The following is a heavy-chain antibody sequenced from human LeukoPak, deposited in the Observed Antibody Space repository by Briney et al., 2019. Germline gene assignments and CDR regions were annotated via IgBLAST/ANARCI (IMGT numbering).Heavy chain of an antibody. Sequence: GGSLRLSCAASGFTFSSYSMNWVRQAPGKGLEWVSSISSSSSYIYYADSVKGRFTISRDNAKNSLYLQMNSLRAEDTAVYYCAKAVDFWSGYYNYWGQGTLVTVSS. CDR3: AKAVDFWSGYYNY. CDR2: ISSSSSYI. V-gene: IGHV3-21*04. CDR1: GFTFSSYS. J-gene: IGHJ4*02. D-gene: IGHD3-3*01.